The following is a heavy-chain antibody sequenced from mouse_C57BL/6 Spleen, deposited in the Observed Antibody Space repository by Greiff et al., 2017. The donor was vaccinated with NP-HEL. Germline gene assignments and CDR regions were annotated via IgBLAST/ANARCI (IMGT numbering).Heavy chain of an antibody. J-gene: IGHJ2*01. CDR1: GFNIKDDY. D-gene: IGHD1-1*01. V-gene: IGHV14-4*01. CDR2: IDPENGDT. CDR3: TTDTTVLFDY. Sequence: VQLQQSGAELVRPGASVKLSCTASGFNIKDDYMSWVKQRPEQGLEWIGWIDPENGDTDYASKVKGKATITADKSSNTAYLQLSSLNSEETAVYYCTTDTTVLFDYWGPGTTLTVSS.